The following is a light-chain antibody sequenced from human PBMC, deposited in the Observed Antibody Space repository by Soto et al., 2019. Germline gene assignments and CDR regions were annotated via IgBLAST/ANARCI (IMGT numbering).Light chain of an antibody. J-gene: IGKJ1*01. CDR3: LQYNHYPPT. Sequence: DIQMTQSPSSLSASVGDRVTITCRASQGIKNGLGWYQQKSGLAPKRLIFGATTLQSGVPSRFSGSASGTDFSLIISSLQPEDFATYYCLQYNHYPPTFGQGTKVDIK. CDR2: GAT. V-gene: IGKV1-17*01. CDR1: QGIKNG.